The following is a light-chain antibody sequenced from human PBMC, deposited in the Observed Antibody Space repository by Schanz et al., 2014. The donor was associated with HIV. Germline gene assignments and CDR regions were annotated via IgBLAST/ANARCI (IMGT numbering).Light chain of an antibody. J-gene: IGLJ1*01. CDR1: SSNIGNNY. CDR3: ATWDDDLSRFV. CDR2: GNS. Sequence: QSVLTQPPSVSAAPGQKVTISCSGSSSNIGNNYVSWYQQLPGTAPKLLIYGNSNRPSGVPDRISASKSGTSASLAITGLRSDDEGDYYCATWDDDLSRFVFGSGTKLTVL. V-gene: IGLV1-51*01.